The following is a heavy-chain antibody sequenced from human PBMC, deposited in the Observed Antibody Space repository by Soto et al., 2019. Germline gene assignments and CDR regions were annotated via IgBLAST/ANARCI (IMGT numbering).Heavy chain of an antibody. D-gene: IGHD3-16*01. CDR3: AREGFRGFMSYYGMDV. V-gene: IGHV3-7*04. J-gene: IGHJ6*02. Sequence: EVQLVESGGGLVQPGGSLRLSCAASGFTFSSYWMSWVRQAPGKGLEWVANIKQDGSEKYYVDSVKGRFTISRDNAKNSLYLQMNSLRAEDTAVYYCAREGFRGFMSYYGMDVWGQGTTVTVSS. CDR1: GFTFSSYW. CDR2: IKQDGSEK.